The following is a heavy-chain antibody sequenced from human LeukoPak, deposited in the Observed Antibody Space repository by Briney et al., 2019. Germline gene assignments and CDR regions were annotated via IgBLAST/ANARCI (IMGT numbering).Heavy chain of an antibody. CDR1: GFTFSSYG. V-gene: IGHV3-30*18. D-gene: IGHD2-2*01. J-gene: IGHJ3*02. Sequence: PGRSLRLSCAASGFTFSSYGMHWVRQAPGKGLEWVAVISYDGSNKYYADSVKGRFTISRDNSKNTLYLQMNSLRVEDTAVYYCAKDDCSSTSCMREIGAFDIWGQGTMVTVSS. CDR3: AKDDCSSTSCMREIGAFDI. CDR2: ISYDGSNK.